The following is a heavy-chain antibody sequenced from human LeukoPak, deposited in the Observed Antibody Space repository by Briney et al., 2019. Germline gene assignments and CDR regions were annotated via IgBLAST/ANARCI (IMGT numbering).Heavy chain of an antibody. CDR1: GGSFISGGYS. Sequence: SETLSLTCAVSGGSFISGGYSWCWTPQPPGKGLEGIGYIYHSGTTYSNPSLERRVTLTVDRSKTHFSLTLGSVTAAASAVFYCARDRDGYNSFDYSGQGTLGTV. V-gene: IGHV4-30-2*01. D-gene: IGHD5-24*01. CDR2: IYHSGTT. J-gene: IGHJ4*02. CDR3: ARDRDGYNSFDY.